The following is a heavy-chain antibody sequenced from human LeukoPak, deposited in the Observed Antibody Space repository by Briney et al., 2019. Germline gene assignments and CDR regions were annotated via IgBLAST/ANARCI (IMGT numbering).Heavy chain of an antibody. D-gene: IGHD3-22*01. Sequence: SETLSLTCTVSGGSISSGSYYWSWIRQPAGKGLEWIGRIYTSGSTNYNPSLKSRVTISVDTSKNQFSLKLSSVTAADTAVYYCARSLTIYYDSSGYLTNWGQGTLVTVSS. CDR1: GGSISSGSYY. CDR3: ARSLTIYYDSSGYLTN. CDR2: IYTSGST. V-gene: IGHV4-61*02. J-gene: IGHJ4*02.